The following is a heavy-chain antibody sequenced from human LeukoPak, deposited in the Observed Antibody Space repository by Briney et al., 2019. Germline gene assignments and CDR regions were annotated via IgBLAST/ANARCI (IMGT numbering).Heavy chain of an antibody. CDR2: ISAYNGNT. V-gene: IGHV1-18*01. J-gene: IGHJ6*03. D-gene: IGHD3-3*01. CDR3: ASTYYDFGDYYYMDV. CDR1: GYTFTSYG. Sequence: GASVKVSCKASGYTFTSYGISWVRQAPGQGLEWMGWISAYNGNTNYAQKLQGRVTMTTDTSTSTAYMELRSLRSDDTAVYYCASTYYDFGDYYYMDVWGKGTTVTVSS.